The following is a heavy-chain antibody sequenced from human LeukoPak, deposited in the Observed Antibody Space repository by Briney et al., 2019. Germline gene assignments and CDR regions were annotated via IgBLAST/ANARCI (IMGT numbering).Heavy chain of an antibody. CDR1: SASISSYY. CDR2: VHYSGIT. Sequence: PSETLSLTCTVSSASISSYYWSWIRQPPGQGLEWIGYVHYSGITDYNPSLQSRVTISVDTSKSQFSLKLSSVTDADTAVYYCASQLGGTTFHWGQGTLVTVSS. J-gene: IGHJ4*02. V-gene: IGHV4-59*01. CDR3: ASQLGGTTFH. D-gene: IGHD1-1*01.